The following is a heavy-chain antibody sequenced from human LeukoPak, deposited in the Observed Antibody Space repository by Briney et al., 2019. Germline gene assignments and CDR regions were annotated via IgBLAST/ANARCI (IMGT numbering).Heavy chain of an antibody. CDR1: AGSISSGGYY. CDR2: IYYSGST. CDR3: ARAPDSNWFDP. V-gene: IGHV4-31*03. Sequence: PSETLSLTCTVSAGSISSGGYYRSWIRQHPGKGLEWIGYIYYSGSTYYNPSLKSRVTISVDTSKNQFSLKLSSVTAADTAVYYCARAPDSNWFDPWGQGTLVTVSS. J-gene: IGHJ5*02. D-gene: IGHD1-14*01.